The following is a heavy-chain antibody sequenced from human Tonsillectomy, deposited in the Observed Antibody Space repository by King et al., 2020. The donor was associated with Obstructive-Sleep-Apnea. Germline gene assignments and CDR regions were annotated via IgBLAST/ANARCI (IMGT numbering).Heavy chain of an antibody. CDR1: GFTFSSYA. Sequence: VQLVESGGGVVQPGRSLRLSCAASGFTFSSYAMHWVRQAPGKGLEWVAVISYDGSNKYYADSVKGRFTISRDNSKNTLYLQMNSLRAEDTAVYYCARPRRDGYNWDYYYYGMDVWGQGTTVTVSS. CDR3: ARPRRDGYNWDYYYYGMDV. J-gene: IGHJ6*02. V-gene: IGHV3-30-3*01. D-gene: IGHD5-24*01. CDR2: ISYDGSNK.